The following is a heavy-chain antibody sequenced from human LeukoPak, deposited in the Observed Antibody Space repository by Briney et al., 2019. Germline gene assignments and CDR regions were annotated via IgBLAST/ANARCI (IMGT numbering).Heavy chain of an antibody. CDR2: LSDDETYE. D-gene: IGHD6-13*01. CDR1: GFNFNKYS. Sequence: GRSLRLSCAASGFNFNKYSMHWVRQAPGKGLEWVAFLSDDETYEYYADSVKGRFTISRDNSKNTLYLELSSLRVEDTAVYYCTRQQQLGPYYNHYMDVWGKGTTVTISS. J-gene: IGHJ6*03. V-gene: IGHV3-30*04. CDR3: TRQQQLGPYYNHYMDV.